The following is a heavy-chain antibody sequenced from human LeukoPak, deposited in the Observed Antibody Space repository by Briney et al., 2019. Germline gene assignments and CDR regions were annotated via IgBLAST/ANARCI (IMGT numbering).Heavy chain of an antibody. V-gene: IGHV3-53*04. CDR1: GFTVSSNY. CDR2: IYSGGST. Sequence: GGSLRLSCAASGFTVSSNYMSWVRQAPGKGLEWVSVIYSGGSTYYADSVKGRFTISRYNSKNTLYLQMNSLKAEDTAVYYCATELSGYGRIGYWGQGTLVTVSS. D-gene: IGHD5-12*01. J-gene: IGHJ4*02. CDR3: ATELSGYGRIGY.